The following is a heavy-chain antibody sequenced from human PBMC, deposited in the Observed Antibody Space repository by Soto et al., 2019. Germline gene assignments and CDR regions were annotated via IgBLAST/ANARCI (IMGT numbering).Heavy chain of an antibody. J-gene: IGHJ6*03. D-gene: IGHD2-2*01. CDR1: GFTFSSYA. V-gene: IGHV3-23*01. Sequence: GGSLRLSCAASGFTFSSYAMSWVRQAPGKGLEWVSAISGSGGSTYYADSVKGRFTISRDNSKNTLYLQMNSLRAEDTAVYYCAKDSICRSTSCHYYYNYMEVWGKGTRLTVS. CDR3: AKDSICRSTSCHYYYNYMEV. CDR2: ISGSGGST.